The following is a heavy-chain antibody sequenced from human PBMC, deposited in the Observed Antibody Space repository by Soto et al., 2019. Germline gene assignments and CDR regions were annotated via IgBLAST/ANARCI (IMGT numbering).Heavy chain of an antibody. D-gene: IGHD2-21*01. J-gene: IGHJ3*02. CDR1: GFTFSDYA. CDR3: AKDGKHSKGLLAAFDI. V-gene: IGHV3-23*01. Sequence: EVQVLESGGGLVQPGGSLRLSCAASGFTFSDYAMNWVRQAPGKGLEWVSTISGSGGSTYYADSVRGRFTISRDNSKNTLYLQMNSLRAEDTAVYYCAKDGKHSKGLLAAFDIWGQGTVVTVS. CDR2: ISGSGGST.